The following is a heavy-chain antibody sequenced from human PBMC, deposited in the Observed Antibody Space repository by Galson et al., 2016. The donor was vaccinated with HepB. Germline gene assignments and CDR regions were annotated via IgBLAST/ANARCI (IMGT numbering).Heavy chain of an antibody. CDR3: ARSELDGEYYYGLDV. CDR1: GYSFITYW. Sequence: QSGAEVKKPGESLKISCRGSGYSFITYWIVWVRQMPGKVLEWMGILYPGDSDTTYSPSFQGQVTISADKTVSTAYLQWSSLKDSDTAMYYCARSELDGEYYYGLDVWGQGTTVTVSS. CDR2: LYPGDSDT. J-gene: IGHJ6*02. D-gene: IGHD1-1*01. V-gene: IGHV5-51*01.